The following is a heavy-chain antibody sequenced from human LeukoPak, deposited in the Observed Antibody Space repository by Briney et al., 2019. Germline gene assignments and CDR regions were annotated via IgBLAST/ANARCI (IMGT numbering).Heavy chain of an antibody. J-gene: IGHJ6*02. V-gene: IGHV3-9*01. CDR1: GFTFDDYA. CDR3: AKDLMVRGVIGLPSYGMDV. Sequence: PGGSLRLSCAASGFTFDDYAMHWVRQAPGKGLEWVSEISWNSGSIGYADSVKGRFTISRDNAKNSLYLQMNSLRAEDTALYSCAKDLMVRGVIGLPSYGMDVWGQGTTVTVSS. CDR2: ISWNSGSI. D-gene: IGHD3-10*01.